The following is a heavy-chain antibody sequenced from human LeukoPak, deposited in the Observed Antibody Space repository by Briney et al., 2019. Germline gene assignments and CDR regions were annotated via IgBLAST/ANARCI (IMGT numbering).Heavy chain of an antibody. Sequence: GGSLRLSCAASGFTFSSYGMHWVRQAPGKGLEWVAVIWYDGSNKYYADSVKGRFTISRDNSKNTLYLQMNSLRAEDTAVYYCAKDRVSNYGSLGLDYWDQGTLVTVSS. CDR3: AKDRVSNYGSLGLDY. V-gene: IGHV3-33*06. J-gene: IGHJ4*02. CDR2: IWYDGSNK. D-gene: IGHD3-10*01. CDR1: GFTFSSYG.